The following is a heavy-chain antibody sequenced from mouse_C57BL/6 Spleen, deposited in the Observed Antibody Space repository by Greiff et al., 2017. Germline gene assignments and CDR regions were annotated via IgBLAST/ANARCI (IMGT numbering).Heavy chain of an antibody. CDR1: GYAFSSSW. Sequence: QVQLQQSGPELVKPGASVKISCKASGYAFSSSWMNWVKQRPGKGLEWIGRIYPGDGDTNYNGKFKGKATLTADKSSGTAYMQLSSLTSEDSAVYFCANYDGLSYYYAMDYWGQGTSVTVSS. CDR3: ANYDGLSYYYAMDY. J-gene: IGHJ4*01. CDR2: IYPGDGDT. V-gene: IGHV1-82*01. D-gene: IGHD2-4*01.